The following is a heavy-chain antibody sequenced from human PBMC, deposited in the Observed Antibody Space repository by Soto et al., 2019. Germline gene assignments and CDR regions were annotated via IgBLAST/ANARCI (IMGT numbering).Heavy chain of an antibody. V-gene: IGHV3-74*01. J-gene: IGHJ4*02. Sequence: EVQLVESGGGLVQPGGSLRLSCESSGFTFSSYWMHWVRQAPGKGLVWVSRINSEESSTSYADSVKGRFTISRDNAKNPLYLQMNSLRVEDTAVYYCAEGEVLLGVTTLDSWGQGALFTVSS. CDR1: GFTFSSYW. CDR2: INSEESST. D-gene: IGHD2-21*02. CDR3: AEGEVLLGVTTLDS.